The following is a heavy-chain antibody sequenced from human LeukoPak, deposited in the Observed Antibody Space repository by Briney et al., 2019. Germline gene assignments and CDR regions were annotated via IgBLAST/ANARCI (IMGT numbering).Heavy chain of an antibody. V-gene: IGHV1-24*01. CDR2: FDPEDGET. CDR3: ARDREPTIFGVHNYYMDV. Sequence: GASVTVSCKVSGYTLTELSMHWVRQAPGKGVEWMGGFDPEDGETIYAQKFQRRVTITADNSTSTAYMALSSLRSEDTAVYYCARDREPTIFGVHNYYMDVWGKGTTVTVSS. CDR1: GYTLTELS. D-gene: IGHD3-3*01. J-gene: IGHJ6*03.